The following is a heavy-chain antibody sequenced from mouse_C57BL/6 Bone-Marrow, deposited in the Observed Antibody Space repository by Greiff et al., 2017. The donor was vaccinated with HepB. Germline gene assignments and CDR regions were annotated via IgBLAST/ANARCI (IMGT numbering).Heavy chain of an antibody. Sequence: EVKLQESGGDLVKPGGSLKLSCAASGFTFSSYGMSWVRQTPDKRLEWVATISSGGSYTYYPDSVKGRFTISRDNAKNNLYLQMSSLKSEDTAMYYCARQLPPDYWGQGTTLTVSS. CDR1: GFTFSSYG. J-gene: IGHJ2*01. CDR2: ISSGGSYT. CDR3: ARQLPPDY. D-gene: IGHD1-1*01. V-gene: IGHV5-6*01.